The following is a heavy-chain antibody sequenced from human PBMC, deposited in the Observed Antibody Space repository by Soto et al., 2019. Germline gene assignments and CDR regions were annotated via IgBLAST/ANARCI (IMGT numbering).Heavy chain of an antibody. CDR1: GFTFDDYA. D-gene: IGHD5-12*01. CDR2: ISWNSGSI. J-gene: IGHJ3*02. CDR3: AKDGEYSGYDDAFDI. V-gene: IGHV3-9*01. Sequence: SLRLSCAASGFTFDDYAMHWVRQAPGKGLEWVSGISWNSGSIGYADSVKGRFTISGDNAKNSLYLQMNSLRAEDTALYYCAKDGEYSGYDDAFDIWGQGTMVTVSS.